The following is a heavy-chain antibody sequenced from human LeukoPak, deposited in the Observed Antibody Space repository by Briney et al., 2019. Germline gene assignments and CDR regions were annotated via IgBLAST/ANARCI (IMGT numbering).Heavy chain of an antibody. V-gene: IGHV3-48*01. D-gene: IGHD3-16*02. CDR2: ISSSSSTI. J-gene: IGHJ3*02. CDR3: AKDQLGDYVWGSYRYRGAFDI. CDR1: GFTFSSYS. Sequence: GGPLRLSCAASGFTFSSYSMNWVRQAPGKGLEWVSYISSSSSTIYYADSVKGRFTISRDNSKNTLYLQMNSLRPEDTAVYYCAKDQLGDYVWGSYRYRGAFDIWGQGTMVAVSS.